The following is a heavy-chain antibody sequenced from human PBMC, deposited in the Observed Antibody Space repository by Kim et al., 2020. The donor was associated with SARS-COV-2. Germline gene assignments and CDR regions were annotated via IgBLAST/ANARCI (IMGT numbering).Heavy chain of an antibody. CDR3: ASFEGGDYFDY. V-gene: IGHV4-39*01. CDR1: GGSISSSSYY. Sequence: SETLSLTCTVSGGSISSSSYYWGWIRQPPGKGLEWIGSIYYSGSTYYNPSLKSRVTISVDTSKNQFSLKLSSVTAADTAVYYCASFEGGDYFDYWGQGTLVTVSS. D-gene: IGHD1-26*01. J-gene: IGHJ4*02. CDR2: IYYSGST.